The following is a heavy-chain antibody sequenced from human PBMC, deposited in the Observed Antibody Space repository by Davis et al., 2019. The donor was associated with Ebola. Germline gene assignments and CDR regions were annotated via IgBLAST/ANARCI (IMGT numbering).Heavy chain of an antibody. CDR1: GYTFTRYA. J-gene: IGHJ5*02. D-gene: IGHD3-10*01. V-gene: IGHV1-3*04. CDR3: AREGFPWFVDVYNWFDP. CDR2: INTGDGNT. Sequence: AASVKVSCKASGYTFTRYAMHWVRQAPGQRLEWMGWINTGDGNTEYSQKFQGRVTITRDTSARTAYMELSSLRSEDTAVYYCAREGFPWFVDVYNWFDPWGQGTLVSVSS.